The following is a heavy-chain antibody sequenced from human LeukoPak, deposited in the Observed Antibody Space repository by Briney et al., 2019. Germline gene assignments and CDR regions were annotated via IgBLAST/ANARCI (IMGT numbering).Heavy chain of an antibody. J-gene: IGHJ4*02. V-gene: IGHV3-21*01. Sequence: TGGSLRLSCAASGFTFSSYSMNWVRQAPGKGLEWVSSISSSSSYIYYADSVKGRFTISRDNAKNSLYLQMNGLRAEDTAVYYCATSGYSYGPFDYWGQGTLVTFSS. CDR2: ISSSSSYI. CDR3: ATSGYSYGPFDY. CDR1: GFTFSSYS. D-gene: IGHD5-18*01.